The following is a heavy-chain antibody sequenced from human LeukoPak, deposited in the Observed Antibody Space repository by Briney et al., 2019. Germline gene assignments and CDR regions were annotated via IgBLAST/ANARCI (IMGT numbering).Heavy chain of an antibody. D-gene: IGHD6-25*01. CDR3: ARIEAAAGRLYYYSAMDV. V-gene: IGHV4-34*01. CDR1: GGSFSGYY. J-gene: IGHJ6*04. Sequence: SETLSLTCAVYGGSFSGYYWSWIRQPPGKGLEWIGEVNHSGSTNDNPSLRSRLTISVDTSKNQFSLRLTSLTAADTAVYYCARIEAAAGRLYYYSAMDVWSKGTTVTVSS. CDR2: VNHSGST.